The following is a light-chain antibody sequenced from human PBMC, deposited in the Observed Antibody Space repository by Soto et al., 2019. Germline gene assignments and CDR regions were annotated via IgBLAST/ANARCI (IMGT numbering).Light chain of an antibody. J-gene: IGKJ1*01. CDR3: QQSYSTPQT. CDR1: QSISSY. Sequence: DIPMTQSPSSLSASVGDRVTITCRASQSISSYLNWYQQKPGKAPKLLIYAASSLQSGVPSRFSGSGSGTDFTLTISSLQPEDFATYYCQQSYSTPQTFGQGTKVDIK. CDR2: AAS. V-gene: IGKV1-39*01.